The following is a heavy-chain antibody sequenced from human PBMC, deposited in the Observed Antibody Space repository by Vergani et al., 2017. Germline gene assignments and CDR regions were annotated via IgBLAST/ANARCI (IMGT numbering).Heavy chain of an antibody. CDR2: LLYSGTA. V-gene: IGHV4-39*01. J-gene: IGHJ3*01. D-gene: IGHD5-24*01. Sequence: QLQLQESGPGLVKPSENLSLTCSVSGVSIRTTSYYWGWIRQSPGKGLEWIGILLYSGTAYYNPSLKSRVTISADTSKNQFSLRLNSVTAADTAVYSCARPLREGRGGYVTGAFDLWGQGTVVIVSS. CDR1: GVSIRTTSYY. CDR3: ARPLREGRGGYVTGAFDL.